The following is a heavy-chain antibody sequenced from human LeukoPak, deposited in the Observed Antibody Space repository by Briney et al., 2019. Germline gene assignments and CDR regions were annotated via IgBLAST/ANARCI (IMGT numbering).Heavy chain of an antibody. Sequence: SETLSLTCTVSGGSISSYYWSWIRQPPGKGLEWIGYIYYSGSTNYNPSLKSRVTISVDTSKNQFSLNLSSVTAADTAVYFCARRVGGYSYINWFDPWGQGTLVTVSS. CDR3: ARRVGGYSYINWFDP. V-gene: IGHV4-59*08. CDR2: IYYSGST. D-gene: IGHD5-18*01. J-gene: IGHJ5*02. CDR1: GGSISSYY.